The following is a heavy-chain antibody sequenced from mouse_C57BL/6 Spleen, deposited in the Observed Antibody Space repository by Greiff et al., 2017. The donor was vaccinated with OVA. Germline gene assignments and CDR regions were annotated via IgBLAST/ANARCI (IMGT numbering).Heavy chain of an antibody. Sequence: VQLKESGPGLVAPSQSLSITCTVSGFSLTSYGVHWVRQPPGKGLEWLVVIWSDGSTTYNSALKSRLSISKDNSKSQVFLKMNSLQTDDTAMYYCARHPSTVVATDYYAMDYWGQGTSVTVSS. V-gene: IGHV2-6-1*01. CDR1: GFSLTSYG. CDR2: IWSDGST. J-gene: IGHJ4*01. D-gene: IGHD1-1*01. CDR3: ARHPSTVVATDYYAMDY.